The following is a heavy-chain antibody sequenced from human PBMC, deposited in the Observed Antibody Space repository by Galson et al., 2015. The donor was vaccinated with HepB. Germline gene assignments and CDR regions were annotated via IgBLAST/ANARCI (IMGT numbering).Heavy chain of an antibody. CDR3: ARHTTAPFDY. V-gene: IGHV1-69*10. Sequence: SCKASGGTFSSYAISWVRQAPGQGLEWMGGIIPILGIANYAQKFQGRVTITADKSTSTAYMELSSLRSEDTAVHYCARHTTAPFDYWGQGTLVTVSS. CDR1: GGTFSSYA. J-gene: IGHJ4*02. CDR2: IIPILGIA. D-gene: IGHD4-11*01.